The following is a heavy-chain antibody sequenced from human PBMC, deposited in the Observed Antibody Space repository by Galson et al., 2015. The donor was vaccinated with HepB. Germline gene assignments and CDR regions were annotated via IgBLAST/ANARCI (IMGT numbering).Heavy chain of an antibody. J-gene: IGHJ4*02. Sequence: SLRLSCAASDFTFSSYGMHWVRQAPGKGLEWVSLIWYDGSYKYYADSVKGRFTISRDNSKNTLYLQMNSLRAEDTAVYYCARDLGGIGAVAFGADYWGQGTLVTVSS. CDR3: ARDLGGIGAVAFGADY. D-gene: IGHD6-19*01. V-gene: IGHV3-33*01. CDR2: IWYDGSYK. CDR1: DFTFSSYG.